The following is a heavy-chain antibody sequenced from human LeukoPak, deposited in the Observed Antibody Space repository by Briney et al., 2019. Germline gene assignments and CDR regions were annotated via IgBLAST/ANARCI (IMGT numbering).Heavy chain of an antibody. CDR1: GYTFTSYD. D-gene: IGHD6-6*01. V-gene: IGHV1-8*01. CDR3: ARGEQLVRMRYYYYYMDV. Sequence: ASVKVSCKASGYTFTSYDINWVRQATGQGLEWIGWMNPNSGNTGYAQKFQGRVTMTRNTSISTAYMELSSLRSEDTAVYYCARGEQLVRMRYYYYYMDVWGKGTTVTVSS. J-gene: IGHJ6*03. CDR2: MNPNSGNT.